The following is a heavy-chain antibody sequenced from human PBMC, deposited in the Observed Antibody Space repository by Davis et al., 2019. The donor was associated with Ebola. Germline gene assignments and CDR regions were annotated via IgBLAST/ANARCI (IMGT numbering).Heavy chain of an antibody. D-gene: IGHD3-3*01. CDR3: ARVIEILTIFGVVIPGWFDP. V-gene: IGHV3-66*01. CDR2: IYSGGST. CDR1: GFTVSSNY. Sequence: GESLKISCAASGFTVSSNYMSWVRQAPGKGLAWVSVIYSGGSTYYADSVKGRFTISRDNSKNTLYLQMNSLRAEDTAVYYCARVIEILTIFGVVIPGWFDPWGQGTLVTVSS. J-gene: IGHJ5*02.